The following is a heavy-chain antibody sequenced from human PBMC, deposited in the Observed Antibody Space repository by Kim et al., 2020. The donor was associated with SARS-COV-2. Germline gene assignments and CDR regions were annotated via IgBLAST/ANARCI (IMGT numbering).Heavy chain of an antibody. Sequence: NYNPSFKSRVTIEPETSKNQVSLKVIDVTPADTAVYYCARVGDSSGFPDYWGQGILVSVSS. V-gene: IGHV4-59*01. CDR3: ARVGDSSGFPDY. J-gene: IGHJ4*02. D-gene: IGHD3-22*01.